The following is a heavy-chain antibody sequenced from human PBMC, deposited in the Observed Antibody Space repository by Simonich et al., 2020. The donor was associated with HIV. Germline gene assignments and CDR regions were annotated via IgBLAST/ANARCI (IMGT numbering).Heavy chain of an antibody. CDR2: ISGRGGST. CDR3: AKDRYYNFWSGYYDY. D-gene: IGHD3-3*01. J-gene: IGHJ4*02. Sequence: EVQLLESGGGLVQPGGSLRLSCAASGFTFSSYAMSWVRQAPGKGLGGVPAISGRGGSTYYADSVKGRFTISRDNSKNTLYLQMNSLRAEDTAVYYCAKDRYYNFWSGYYDYWGQGTLVTVSS. V-gene: IGHV3-23*01. CDR1: GFTFSSYA.